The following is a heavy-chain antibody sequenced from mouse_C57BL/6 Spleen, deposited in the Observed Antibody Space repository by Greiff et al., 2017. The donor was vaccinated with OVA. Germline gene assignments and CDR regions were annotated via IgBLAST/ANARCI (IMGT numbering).Heavy chain of an antibody. V-gene: IGHV1-81*01. CDR1: GYTFTSYG. Sequence: QVQLQQYGAELARPGASVKLSCKASGYTFTSYGISWVKQRTGQGLEWIGEIYPRSGNTYYNEKFKGKATLTADKSSSTAYMELRSLTSEDAAVYFGARGGTTVVGGYFEVWGTGTTVTVSS. D-gene: IGHD1-1*01. CDR2: IYPRSGNT. CDR3: ARGGTTVVGGYFEV. J-gene: IGHJ1*03.